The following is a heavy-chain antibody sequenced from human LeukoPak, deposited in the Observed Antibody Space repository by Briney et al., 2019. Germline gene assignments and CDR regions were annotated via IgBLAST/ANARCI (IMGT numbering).Heavy chain of an antibody. Sequence: ASVKVSCKASGGTFSSYAISWVRQAPGQGLEWMGGIIPIFGTANYAQKFQGRVTITADESTSTAYMELSSLRSEDTAVYYCAREGYYYEYGMDVWGQGTTVTVSS. CDR1: GGTFSSYA. J-gene: IGHJ6*02. CDR3: AREGYYYEYGMDV. CDR2: IIPIFGTA. V-gene: IGHV1-69*13. D-gene: IGHD3-22*01.